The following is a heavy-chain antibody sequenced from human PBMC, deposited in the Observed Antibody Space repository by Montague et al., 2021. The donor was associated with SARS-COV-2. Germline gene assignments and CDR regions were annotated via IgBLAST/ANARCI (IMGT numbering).Heavy chain of an antibody. CDR3: TGADNYGS. Sequence: LSLSCAASGFPFSRFTMSLFRLAPGKGLEWVSTISGSGGSTWYADSVKGRFTISRDNSKSTLFLQMNSLRAEDTALYYCTGADNYGSWGRGTLVTVSS. CDR2: ISGSGGST. J-gene: IGHJ5*02. D-gene: IGHD4-17*01. V-gene: IGHV3-23*01. CDR1: GFPFSRFT.